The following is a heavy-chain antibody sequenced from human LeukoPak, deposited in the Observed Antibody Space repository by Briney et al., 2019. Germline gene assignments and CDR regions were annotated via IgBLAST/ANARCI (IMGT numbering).Heavy chain of an antibody. CDR2: IIPILGIA. J-gene: IGHJ4*02. CDR1: GGTFSSYA. V-gene: IGHV1-69*04. Sequence: ASVKVSCKASGGTFSSYAISWVRQAPGQGLEWMGRIIPILGIANYAQKFQGRVTITAGKSTSTAYMELSILRSEDTAVYYCATIVDTAAFDYWGQGTLVTVSS. CDR3: ATIVDTAAFDY. D-gene: IGHD5-18*01.